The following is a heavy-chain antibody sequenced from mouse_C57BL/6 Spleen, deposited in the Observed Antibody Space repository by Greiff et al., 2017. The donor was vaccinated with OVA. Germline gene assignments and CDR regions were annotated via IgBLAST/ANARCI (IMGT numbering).Heavy chain of an antibody. CDR2: IHPSDSDT. D-gene: IGHD1-1*01. V-gene: IGHV1-74*01. J-gene: IGHJ4*01. CDR3: AIATTVVARYAMDY. Sequence: QVQLKQPGAELVKPGASVKVSCKASGYTFTSYWMHWVKQRPGQGLEWIGRIHPSDSDTNYNQKFKGKATLTVDKSSSTAYMQLSSLTSEDSAVYYCAIATTVVARYAMDYWGQGTSVTVSS. CDR1: GYTFTSYW.